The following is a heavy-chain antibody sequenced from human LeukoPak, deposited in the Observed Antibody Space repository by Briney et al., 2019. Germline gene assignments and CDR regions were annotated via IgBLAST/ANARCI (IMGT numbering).Heavy chain of an antibody. V-gene: IGHV3-21*01. CDR2: ISSSSSYI. Sequence: GGSLRLSCAASGFTFSSYSMNWVRQAPGKGLEWVSSISSSSSYIYYADSVKGRFTISRDNAKNSLYLQMNSLRAEDTAVYYCATKAGNHQERVSLDYWGQGILVTVSS. D-gene: IGHD1-1*01. CDR3: ATKAGNHQERVSLDY. CDR1: GFTFSSYS. J-gene: IGHJ4*02.